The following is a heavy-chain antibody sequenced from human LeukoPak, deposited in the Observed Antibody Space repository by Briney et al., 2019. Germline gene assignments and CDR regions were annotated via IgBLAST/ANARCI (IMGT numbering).Heavy chain of an antibody. CDR3: ARDSSGTLSGGGWFDP. D-gene: IGHD6-19*01. J-gene: IGHJ5*02. CDR2: VYHSGAT. CDR1: NYSISDGYY. Sequence: SETLSLICSVSNYSISDGYYWGWIRQPPGKGLEWIGGVYHSGATYYTPSLKSRVTISVDTSKNQFSLNLTSVTAADTAVYYCARDSSGTLSGGGWFDPWGQGTLVTVSS. V-gene: IGHV4-38-2*02.